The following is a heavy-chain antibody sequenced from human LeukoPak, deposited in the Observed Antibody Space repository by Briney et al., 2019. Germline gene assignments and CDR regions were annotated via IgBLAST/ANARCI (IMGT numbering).Heavy chain of an antibody. CDR3: ATESTLGPHFDY. D-gene: IGHD3-10*01. V-gene: IGHV1-24*01. Sequence: ASVTVSCKASGYTFTNYGISWVRQAPGKGLEWMGGFDPEDGETIYAQKFQGRVTMTEDTSTDTAYMELSSLRSEDTAVYYCATESTLGPHFDYWGQGTLVTVSS. J-gene: IGHJ4*02. CDR1: GYTFTNYG. CDR2: FDPEDGET.